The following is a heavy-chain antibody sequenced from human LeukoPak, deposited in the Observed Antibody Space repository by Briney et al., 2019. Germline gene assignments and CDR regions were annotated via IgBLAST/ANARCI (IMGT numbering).Heavy chain of an antibody. CDR2: IYYSGST. J-gene: IGHJ4*02. Sequence: SETLSLTCTVSGDSIGSYYWGWIRQPPGKGLEWIGSIYYSGSTYYNPSLKSRVTISVDTSKNQFSLKLSSVTAADTAVYYCARPNYYDSSGLWFFDYWGQGTLVTVSS. V-gene: IGHV4-39*01. CDR3: ARPNYYDSSGLWFFDY. D-gene: IGHD3-22*01. CDR1: GDSIGSYY.